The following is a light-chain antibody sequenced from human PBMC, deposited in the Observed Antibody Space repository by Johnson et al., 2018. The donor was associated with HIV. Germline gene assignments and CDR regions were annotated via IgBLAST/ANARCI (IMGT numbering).Light chain of an antibody. Sequence: QSVLTQPPSVSAAPGQKVTISCSGSSSNIGNNYVSWYQQVPGTAPKLLIHENNKRPSGIPDRFSGSKSGTSATLGITGLRTGDEADYYCGTWDNSLSTGGVFGTGTKVTVL. CDR2: ENN. V-gene: IGLV1-51*02. CDR1: SSNIGNNY. CDR3: GTWDNSLSTGGV. J-gene: IGLJ1*01.